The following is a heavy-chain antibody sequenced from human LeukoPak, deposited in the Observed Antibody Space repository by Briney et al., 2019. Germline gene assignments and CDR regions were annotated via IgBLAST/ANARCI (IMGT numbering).Heavy chain of an antibody. J-gene: IGHJ4*02. D-gene: IGHD2-2*01. Sequence: GASVKVSCKASGYTFTGYYIHWVRQAPGQGLEWMGWINPNSGGTNYAQKFQGRVTMTRDTSISTAYMELSRLRSDDTAVYYCARATRHPCSSTSCSRERGRTMYYFDYWGQGTLVTVSS. CDR2: INPNSGGT. CDR1: GYTFTGYY. CDR3: ARATRHPCSSTSCSRERGRTMYYFDY. V-gene: IGHV1-2*02.